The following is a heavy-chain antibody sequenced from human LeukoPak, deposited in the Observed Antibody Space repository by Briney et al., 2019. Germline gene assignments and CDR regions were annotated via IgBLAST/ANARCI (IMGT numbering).Heavy chain of an antibody. CDR1: GFTVSSNY. CDR2: IYSGGST. V-gene: IGHV3-66*01. J-gene: IGHJ4*02. Sequence: GGSLRLSCAASGFTVSSNYMSWVRQAPGKGLEWVSLIYSGGSTYYAESVKGRFTISRDNSKNTPYLLMNSLRAEDTAVYYRARGPSGYHNTGGQGTLVTVSS. CDR3: ARGPSGYHNT. D-gene: IGHD5-12*01.